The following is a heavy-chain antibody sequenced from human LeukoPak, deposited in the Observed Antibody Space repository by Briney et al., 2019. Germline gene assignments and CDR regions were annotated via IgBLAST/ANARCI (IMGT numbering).Heavy chain of an antibody. V-gene: IGHV3-23*01. CDR3: ARGPPYCGGDCYYFDY. CDR1: ESTFSSYA. CDR2: ISGGCGST. D-gene: IGHD2-21*02. J-gene: IGHJ4*02. Sequence: GGSLRLSCAASESTFSSYAMSWVRKAPGKGLEWVSGISGGCGSTYYADSVRGRFTISRDNSKNTLYLQMNSLRAEDTAVYYCARGPPYCGGDCYYFDYWGQGTLVTVSS.